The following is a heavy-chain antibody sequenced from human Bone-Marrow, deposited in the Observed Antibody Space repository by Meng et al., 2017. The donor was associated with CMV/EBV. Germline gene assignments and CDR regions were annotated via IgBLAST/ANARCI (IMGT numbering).Heavy chain of an antibody. CDR1: GFTFSTYN. J-gene: IGHJ4*02. Sequence: GESLKISCAASGFTFSTYNMNWVRQAPGKGLEWVSSISSSGNYIYYADSVKGRFTIARDNAKNSLYLRMNNLRAEDTAVYYWARDKTHRSNYYDSSGIVWGEGGLVTVSS. CDR3: ARDKTHRSNYYDSSGIV. D-gene: IGHD3-22*01. CDR2: ISSSGNYI. V-gene: IGHV3-21*01.